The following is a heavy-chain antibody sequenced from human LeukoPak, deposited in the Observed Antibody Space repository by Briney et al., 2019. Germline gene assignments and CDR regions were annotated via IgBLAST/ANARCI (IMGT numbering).Heavy chain of an antibody. Sequence: GGSLRLSCAASGFTFSSYSMNWVRQAPGKGLERVSSISSSSSNIYYADSVKGRFTISRDNAKNSLYLQMNSLRAEDTALYYCAKFTAPMIVVVPAGHMDVWGKGTTVTVSS. CDR1: GFTFSSYS. CDR3: AKFTAPMIVVVPAGHMDV. CDR2: ISSSSSNI. V-gene: IGHV3-21*04. J-gene: IGHJ6*03. D-gene: IGHD2-2*01.